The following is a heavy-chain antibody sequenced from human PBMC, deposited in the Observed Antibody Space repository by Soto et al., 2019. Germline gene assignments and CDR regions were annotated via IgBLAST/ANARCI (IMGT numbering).Heavy chain of an antibody. V-gene: IGHV4-59*10. CDR1: GASITSHY. D-gene: IGHD4-17*01. Sequence: NPPETLSLTCSVSGASITSHYWNWIRQSAGEGLQWIGRVYARGATNYNPSLKSRVTISGDTSKNQFSLKLTSVTAADTAVYYCARSSGDDFFYYGMDVWGHGTTVTVSS. J-gene: IGHJ6*02. CDR3: ARSSGDDFFYYGMDV. CDR2: VYARGAT.